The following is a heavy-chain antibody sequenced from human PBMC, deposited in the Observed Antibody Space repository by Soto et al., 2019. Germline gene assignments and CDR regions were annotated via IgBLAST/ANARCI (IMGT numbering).Heavy chain of an antibody. CDR3: GRVPSSILTGYYETPVAATPQPATNWFDP. V-gene: IGHV1-18*01. CDR2: ISAYNGNT. D-gene: IGHD3-9*01. J-gene: IGHJ5*02. Sequence: GASVKVSCKASGYTFTSYGIGWVRQAPGQGLEWMGWISAYNGNTNYAQKLQGRVTMTTDTSTSTAYMELRSLRSDDTAVYYCGRVPSSILTGYYETPVAATPQPATNWFDPWGQGTLVTVSS. CDR1: GYTFTSYG.